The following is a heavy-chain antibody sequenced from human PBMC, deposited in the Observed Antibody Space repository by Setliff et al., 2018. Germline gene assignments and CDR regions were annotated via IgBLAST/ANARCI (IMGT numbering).Heavy chain of an antibody. CDR3: ATLLANYGSGMDV. V-gene: IGHV4-31*03. CDR1: ADSGGSISSGGYY. CDR2: IYYVGTT. J-gene: IGHJ6*02. D-gene: IGHD3-10*01. Sequence: SETLSLTCTVSADSGGSISSGGYYWSWIRQFPGKGLEWIGYIYYVGTTYYNPSLKSRVMISVDTSKNQFSLKLTSVTAADTAVYYCATLLANYGSGMDVWGQGTTVTVSS.